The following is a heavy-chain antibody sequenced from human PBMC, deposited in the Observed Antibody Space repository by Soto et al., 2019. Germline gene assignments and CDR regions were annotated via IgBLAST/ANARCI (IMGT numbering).Heavy chain of an antibody. CDR3: ARARLRAVYAFDI. V-gene: IGHV4-31*03. D-gene: IGHD5-12*01. CDR2: IYYSGST. J-gene: IGHJ3*02. Sequence: QVQLQESDAGLVKASQTLSLTCTVSGGSVSSGAYYWTWIRQRPGKGLEWIGYIYYSGSTYYSPSLKSRLSISLDTSKNQFFLRLSSVTAADTAMYYCARARLRAVYAFDIWGQGTMVTVSS. CDR1: GGSVSSGAYY.